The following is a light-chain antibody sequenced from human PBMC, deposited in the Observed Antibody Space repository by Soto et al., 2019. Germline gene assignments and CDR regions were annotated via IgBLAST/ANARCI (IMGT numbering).Light chain of an antibody. CDR2: AAS. V-gene: IGKV1-12*01. Sequence: DIQMTQSPSAVSASVGDRVTITCRASQDISVYLAWYQHKPGKAPKLLIYAASSLQSGVTSRFSGSGSGTDFTLTISSLQPEDFATYFCQQADRFPLTFGGGTKVEI. CDR3: QQADRFPLT. CDR1: QDISVY. J-gene: IGKJ4*01.